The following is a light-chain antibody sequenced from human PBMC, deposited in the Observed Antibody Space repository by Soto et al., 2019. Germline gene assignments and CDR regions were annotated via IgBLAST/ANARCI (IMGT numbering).Light chain of an antibody. V-gene: IGKV3-15*01. CDR3: QQYNNWPFT. CDR1: QSVSSD. J-gene: IGKJ4*01. Sequence: EIVMTPSPATLSVSPGDRATLSCRASQSVSSDLAWYQQKPGQAPRLLIYGASTRATGIPATFSGSGSGTEFTLTISSMQSEDFAVYYCQQYNNWPFTFGGGTKVDIK. CDR2: GAS.